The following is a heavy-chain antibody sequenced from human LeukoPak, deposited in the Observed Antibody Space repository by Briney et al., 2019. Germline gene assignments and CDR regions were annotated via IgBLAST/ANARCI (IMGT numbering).Heavy chain of an antibody. CDR2: IKQDGSEK. J-gene: IGHJ5*02. V-gene: IGHV3-7*03. CDR3: ATDGAGFDT. D-gene: IGHD5-24*01. Sequence: GGSLRLSCAASGFTFSSYWMSWVRQAPGKGLEWVANIKQDGSEKYYVDSVKGRFTISRDNAKNSLYLQVNNLRAEDTAVYYCATDGAGFDTWGQGVLVTVSS. CDR1: GFTFSSYW.